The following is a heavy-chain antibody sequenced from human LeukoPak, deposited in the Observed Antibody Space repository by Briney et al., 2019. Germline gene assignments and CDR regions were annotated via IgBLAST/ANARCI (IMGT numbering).Heavy chain of an antibody. Sequence: GGSLRLSCAASGFTVSSNYMSWVRQAPGKGLEWVSVIYSGGSTYYADSVKGRFTISRDNSKNTLYLQMNSLRAEDTAVYYCAKDLYYYDSSGSHYFDYWGQGTLVTVSS. V-gene: IGHV3-53*01. CDR3: AKDLYYYDSSGSHYFDY. CDR2: IYSGGST. J-gene: IGHJ4*02. D-gene: IGHD3-22*01. CDR1: GFTVSSNY.